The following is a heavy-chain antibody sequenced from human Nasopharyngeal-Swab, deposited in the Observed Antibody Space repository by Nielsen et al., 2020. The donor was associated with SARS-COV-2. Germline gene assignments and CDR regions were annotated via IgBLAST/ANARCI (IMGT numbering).Heavy chain of an antibody. J-gene: IGHJ2*01. Sequence: GESLNISCVASGFTFDDYTMHWVRQLPGKGLEWVSLISWHSSFIYYADSVKGRFTISRDNSKSSLYLQMNALTTEDTALYYCVKDPDPTPLTWYFDLWGRGTLVTVTS. V-gene: IGHV3-43*01. CDR1: GFTFDDYT. CDR3: VKDPDPTPLTWYFDL. CDR2: ISWHSSFI.